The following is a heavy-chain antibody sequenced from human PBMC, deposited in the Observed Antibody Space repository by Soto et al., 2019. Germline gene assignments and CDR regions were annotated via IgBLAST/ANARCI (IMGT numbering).Heavy chain of an antibody. CDR1: GYSFTNYY. CDR2: ISGYNGDT. CDR3: AKNGQPPYYYYGLDV. Sequence: ASVKVSCKASGYSFTNYYIHWVRQAPGQGLGWMGWISGYNGDTNYAQKFQDRVSMTIDTSTGTAYMELRSLTSDDTAIYYCAKNGQPPYYYYGLDVWGQGTKVTVSS. V-gene: IGHV1-18*01. D-gene: IGHD2-8*01. J-gene: IGHJ6*02.